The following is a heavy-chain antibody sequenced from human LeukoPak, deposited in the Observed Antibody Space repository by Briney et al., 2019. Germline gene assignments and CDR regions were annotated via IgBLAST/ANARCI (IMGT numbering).Heavy chain of an antibody. V-gene: IGHV3-23*01. D-gene: IGHD5-24*01. CDR3: ARSKDGYNIYDY. Sequence: GGSLRLSCAVSGFTFSSYWMTWVRQAPGKGLEWVSTITGSGDNTYYADSVKGRFTISRDNSKNTLYLQMISLRAEDTAVYYCARSKDGYNIYDYWGQGTLVIVSS. J-gene: IGHJ4*02. CDR1: GFTFSSYW. CDR2: ITGSGDNT.